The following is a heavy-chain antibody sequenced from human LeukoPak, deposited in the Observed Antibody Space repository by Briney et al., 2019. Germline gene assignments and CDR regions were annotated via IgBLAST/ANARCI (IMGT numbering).Heavy chain of an antibody. V-gene: IGHV3-53*01. CDR2: IYSGGST. Sequence: GGSLRLSCAASGFTVSSNYMSWVRQAPGKGLEWVSVIYSGGSTYYADSVKGRFTISRGNSKNALYLQMNSLRAEDTAVYYCAREITMDILTGFHGMDVWGQGTTVTGSS. CDR3: AREITMDILTGFHGMDV. D-gene: IGHD3-9*01. CDR1: GFTVSSNY. J-gene: IGHJ6*02.